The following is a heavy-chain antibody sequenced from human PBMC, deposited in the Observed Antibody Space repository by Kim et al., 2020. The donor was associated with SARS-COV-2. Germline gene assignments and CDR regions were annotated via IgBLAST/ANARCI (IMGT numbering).Heavy chain of an antibody. D-gene: IGHD6-13*01. Sequence: YADSVKGRCAIARDTSKNSLYQQMNSLGAEDTALYYCARDRGGNWYFPDYWGQGTLVTVSS. J-gene: IGHJ4*02. CDR3: ARDRGGNWYFPDY. V-gene: IGHV3-23*01.